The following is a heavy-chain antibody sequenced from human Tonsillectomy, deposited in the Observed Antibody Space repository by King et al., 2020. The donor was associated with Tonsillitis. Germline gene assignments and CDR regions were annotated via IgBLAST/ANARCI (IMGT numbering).Heavy chain of an antibody. D-gene: IGHD1-14*01. CDR1: GGSISSYY. V-gene: IGHV4-59*01. CDR2: IFYSGST. CDR3: VREGIHLYGLDV. Sequence: VQLQESGPGLVKPSETLSLTCTVSGGSISSYYWSWIRQPPGKGLEWNGNIFYSGSTNYNPSLKSRVTISVDTSKNQFWLKLSSVTVADTAVHYCVREGIHLYGLDVRGQGNTVTVSS. J-gene: IGHJ6*01.